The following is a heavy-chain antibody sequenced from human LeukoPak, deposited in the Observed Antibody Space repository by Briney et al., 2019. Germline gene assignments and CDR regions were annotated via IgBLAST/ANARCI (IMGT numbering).Heavy chain of an antibody. D-gene: IGHD3-10*01. J-gene: IGHJ3*02. Sequence: KSSETLSLTYAVYGGSLNDYLWSWIRQPPGQGLEWIGEVGHSGTTNYNPSLKSRVTISVDTSKNQFSLKLTSVTAADTAVYYCARELISSRAAFDTWGQGTVVTVSS. CDR3: ARELISSRAAFDT. CDR1: GGSLNDYL. CDR2: VGHSGTT. V-gene: IGHV4-34*01.